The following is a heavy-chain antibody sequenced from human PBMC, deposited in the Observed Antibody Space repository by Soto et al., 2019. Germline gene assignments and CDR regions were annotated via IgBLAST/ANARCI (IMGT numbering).Heavy chain of an antibody. CDR2: IYSGGST. CDR3: ARDRCGGGCYRVDAFDI. J-gene: IGHJ3*02. CDR1: GFTVSSNY. V-gene: IGHV3-53*01. D-gene: IGHD2-21*02. Sequence: PGGSLRLSCAASGFTVSSNYMSWVRQAPGKGLEWVSVIYSGGSTYYADSVKGRFTISRDNSKNTLYLQMNSLRAEDTAVYYCARDRCGGGCYRVDAFDIWGQGTMVTVSS.